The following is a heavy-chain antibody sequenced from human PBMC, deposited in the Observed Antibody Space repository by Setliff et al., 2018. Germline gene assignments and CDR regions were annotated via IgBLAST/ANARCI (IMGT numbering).Heavy chain of an antibody. CDR2: IYKSGTT. CDR1: GDSMYGYY. V-gene: IGHV4-59*01. J-gene: IGHJ4*02. CDR3: ARDQFSSGWYGAPESYFDR. Sequence: SETLSLTCNVSGDSMYGYYWSWIRQPPGKGLEWIGYIYKSGTTKYNPSLGSRISMSVDTSKNQFSLNLNYVTTADTAVYYCARDQFSSGWYGAPESYFDRWGQGVWSPSP. D-gene: IGHD6-19*01.